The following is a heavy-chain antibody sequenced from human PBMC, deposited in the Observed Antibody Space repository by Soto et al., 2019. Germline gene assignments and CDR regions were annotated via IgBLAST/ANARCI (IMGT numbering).Heavy chain of an antibody. J-gene: IGHJ4*02. CDR2: IYYLGNV. Sequence: RLQESGPGLVKPSESLSLSCDVSGGSLSDYYWDWIRQAPGKGLEWIGNIYYLGNVHYHTLLSSRVTMSIDLSKNQFSLEVRYVTDADTAVYYCARHAPGSTFFDYWGQGALVTVSS. CDR3: ARHAPGSTFFDY. V-gene: IGHV4-59*04. CDR1: GGSLSDYY. D-gene: IGHD3-10*01.